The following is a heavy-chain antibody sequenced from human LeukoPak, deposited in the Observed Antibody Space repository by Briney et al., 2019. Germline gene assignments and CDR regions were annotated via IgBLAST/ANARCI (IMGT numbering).Heavy chain of an antibody. J-gene: IGHJ4*02. CDR1: GFTFSDYY. CDR2: ISSSGSTI. CDR3: ARDFEYSSSSPNY. D-gene: IGHD6-6*01. Sequence: PGGSLRLSCAASGFTFSDYYMSWIRQAPGKGLEWVSYISSSGSTIYYADSVKGRFTISRDNAKNSLYLQMNSLRVEDTAVYYCARDFEYSSSSPNYWGQGTLVTVSS. V-gene: IGHV3-11*04.